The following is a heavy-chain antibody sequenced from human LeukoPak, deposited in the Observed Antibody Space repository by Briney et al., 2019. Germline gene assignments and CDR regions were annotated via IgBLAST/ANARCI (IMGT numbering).Heavy chain of an antibody. D-gene: IGHD1-26*01. Sequence: GGSLRLSCAASGFTFSGSAIHWVRQSSGKGLEWVGQIDKKDKGYATATAYAASVKGRFTISRDDSINTACLQMKSLKTVDTALYYCTRDSGTYNWFDPWGQGTLVTVSS. J-gene: IGHJ5*02. CDR2: IDKKDKGYATAT. CDR3: TRDSGTYNWFDP. V-gene: IGHV3-73*01. CDR1: GFTFSGSA.